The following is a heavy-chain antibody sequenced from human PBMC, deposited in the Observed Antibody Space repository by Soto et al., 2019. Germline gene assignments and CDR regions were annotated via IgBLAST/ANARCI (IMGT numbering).Heavy chain of an antibody. CDR1: GFTFSSYS. CDR3: AREAGDYLYYYYYYGMDV. CDR2: ISSSSTI. D-gene: IGHD4-17*01. V-gene: IGHV3-48*02. J-gene: IGHJ6*02. Sequence: GGSLRLSCAASGFTFSSYSMNWVRQAPGKGLEWVSYISSSSTIYYADSVKGRFTISRDNAKNSLYLQMNSLRDEDTAVYYCAREAGDYLYYYYYYGMDVWGQGTTVTVSS.